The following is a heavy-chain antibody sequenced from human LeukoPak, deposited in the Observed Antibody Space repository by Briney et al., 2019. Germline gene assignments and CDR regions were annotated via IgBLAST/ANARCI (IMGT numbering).Heavy chain of an antibody. CDR2: INPSGGST. Sequence: ASVKVSCKASGYTFTSYYIHWVRQAPGQGLEWMGIINPSGGSTNYAQKFQGRVTMTRDTSTSTVYMELSSLRSDDTAVYYCARRPRITLVRGGQWYFYMDVWGKGTTVTVSS. D-gene: IGHD3-10*01. CDR1: GYTFTSYY. CDR3: ARRPRITLVRGGQWYFYMDV. V-gene: IGHV1-46*01. J-gene: IGHJ6*03.